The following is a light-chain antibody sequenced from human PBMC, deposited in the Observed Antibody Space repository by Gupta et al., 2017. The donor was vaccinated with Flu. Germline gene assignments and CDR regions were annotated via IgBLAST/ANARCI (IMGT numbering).Light chain of an antibody. J-gene: IGLJ1*01. CDR1: SSDVGGYNY. CDR2: DVS. V-gene: IGLV2-11*01. CDR3: CSYASSYSV. Sequence: QSALTQPRSVSGSPGQSVTISCTGTSSDVGGYNYVSWYQQHPGKAPKLMSDDVSKRPSGVPDRCSGSKSGNKASLTISGLQAEDEADYYCCSYASSYSVFGAGTKVTVL.